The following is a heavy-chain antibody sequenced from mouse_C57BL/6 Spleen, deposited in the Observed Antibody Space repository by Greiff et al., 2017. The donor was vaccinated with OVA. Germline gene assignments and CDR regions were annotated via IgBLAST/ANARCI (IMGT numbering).Heavy chain of an antibody. D-gene: IGHD2-1*01. CDR2: ISSGSSTI. CDR1: GFTFSDYG. V-gene: IGHV5-17*01. Sequence: EVKVEESGGGLVKPGGSLKLSCAASGFTFSDYGMHWVRQAPEKGLEWVAYISSGSSTIYYADTVKGRFTISRDNAKNTLFLQMTSLRSEDTAMYYCARNYGNYVRYAMDYWGQGTSVTVSS. CDR3: ARNYGNYVRYAMDY. J-gene: IGHJ4*01.